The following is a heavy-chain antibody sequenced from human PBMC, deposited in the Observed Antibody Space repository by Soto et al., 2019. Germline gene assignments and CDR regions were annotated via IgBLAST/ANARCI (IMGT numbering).Heavy chain of an antibody. Sequence: GGSLRLSCVASGFTFSKYGMNWVRQTPRKGLEWVSAMSGSGNSTYYADSVKGRFTISRDNSKNTLYLQMNSLRAEDTAVYYCAKDLSPSSGTYYGYFDHWGQGTLVTVSS. CDR1: GFTFSKYG. D-gene: IGHD1-26*01. CDR2: MSGSGNST. V-gene: IGHV3-23*01. J-gene: IGHJ4*02. CDR3: AKDLSPSSGTYYGYFDH.